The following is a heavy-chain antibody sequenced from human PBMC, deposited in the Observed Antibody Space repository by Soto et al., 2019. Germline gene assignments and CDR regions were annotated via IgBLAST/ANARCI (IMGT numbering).Heavy chain of an antibody. Sequence: EVQLVESGGGLVKPGESLRLSCAASGFTFSTYSMNWVRQAPGKGLEWVSSISGGSDYIYYADSVKGRFTISRDNAKNSLDRQLNTRRSRAAGVYLCARRVILVTSAARNRLAPWGPGTVV. J-gene: IGHJ5*02. D-gene: IGHD6-25*01. CDR1: GFTFSTYS. CDR3: ARRVILVTSAARNRLAP. V-gene: IGHV3-21*01. CDR2: ISGGSDYI.